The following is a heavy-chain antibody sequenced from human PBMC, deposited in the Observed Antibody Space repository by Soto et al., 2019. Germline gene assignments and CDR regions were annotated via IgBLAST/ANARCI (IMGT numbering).Heavy chain of an antibody. Sequence: GGSLRLSCAASGFTVSSNYMSWVRQAPGKGLEWVSVIYSGGSTYYADSVKGRFTISRHNSKNTLYLQMNSLRAEDTAVYYCASTFRGVNLLAFDIWGQGTMVTVSS. D-gene: IGHD3-16*01. CDR2: IYSGGST. J-gene: IGHJ3*02. CDR3: ASTFRGVNLLAFDI. V-gene: IGHV3-53*04. CDR1: GFTVSSNY.